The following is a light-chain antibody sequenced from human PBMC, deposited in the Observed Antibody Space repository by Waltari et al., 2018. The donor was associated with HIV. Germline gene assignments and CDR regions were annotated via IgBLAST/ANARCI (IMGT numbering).Light chain of an antibody. Sequence: QSALPQPASVSVSAGQSITLSRTGTSSDVGSYNLFSGYQEHPGKAPKLMIHNGSKRPSGVAHRSSTSQSGNTASLTITGLQAEDAAYYCCCSYAGSMVFGGGTKLTVL. CDR1: SSDVGSYNL. CDR2: NGS. CDR3: CSYAGSMV. J-gene: IGLJ2*01. V-gene: IGLV2-23*01.